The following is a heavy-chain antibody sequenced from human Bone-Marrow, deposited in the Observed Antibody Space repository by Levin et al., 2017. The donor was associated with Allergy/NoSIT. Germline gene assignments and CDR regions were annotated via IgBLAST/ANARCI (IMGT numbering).Heavy chain of an antibody. CDR1: GYTFTSYG. CDR3: AREGGYDERSYYYYYYGMDV. J-gene: IGHJ6*02. V-gene: IGHV1-18*01. D-gene: IGHD5-12*01. Sequence: ASVKVSCKASGYTFTSYGISWVRQAPGQGLEWMGWISAYNGNTNYAQKLQGRVTMTTDTSTSTAYMELRSLRSDDTAVYYCAREGGYDERSYYYYYYGMDVWGQGTTVTVSS. CDR2: ISAYNGNT.